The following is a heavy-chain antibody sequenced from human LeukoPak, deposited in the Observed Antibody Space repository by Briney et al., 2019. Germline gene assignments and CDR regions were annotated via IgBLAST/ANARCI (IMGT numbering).Heavy chain of an antibody. CDR2: ISYDGSNK. D-gene: IGHD3-22*01. J-gene: IGHJ4*02. Sequence: GGSLRLSCAASGFTFSSYAMYWVRQVPGKGLEWVAVISYDGSNKYYADSVKGRFTISRDNSKNTLYLQMNSLRAEDTAVYYCARGGSYYYDSSGLDYWGQGTLVTVSS. V-gene: IGHV3-30-3*01. CDR3: ARGGSYYYDSSGLDY. CDR1: GFTFSSYA.